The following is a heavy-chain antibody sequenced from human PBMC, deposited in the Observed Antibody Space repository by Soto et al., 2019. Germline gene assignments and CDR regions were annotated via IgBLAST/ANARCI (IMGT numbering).Heavy chain of an antibody. V-gene: IGHV3-23*01. J-gene: IGHJ4*02. CDR1: GFTFSSYA. CDR2: ISGSGGST. D-gene: IGHD2-2*01. CDR3: AKGGRCSSTSCQYFDY. Sequence: GSLRLSCAASGFTFSSYAMSWVRQAPGKGLEWVSAISGSGGSTYYADSVKGRFTISRDNSKNTLYLQMNSLRAEDTAVYYCAKGGRCSSTSCQYFDYWGQGTLVTVSS.